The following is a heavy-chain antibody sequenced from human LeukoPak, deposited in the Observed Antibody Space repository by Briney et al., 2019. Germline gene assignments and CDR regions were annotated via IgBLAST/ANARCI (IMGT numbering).Heavy chain of an antibody. Sequence: SETLSLTCTVSGGSISSYYWSWIRQPAGKGLEWIGRIYTSGSTNYNPSLKSRVTMSVDTSKNQFSLKLSSVTAADTAVYNCASTRGPYCSGGSCYGNGYYFDYWGQGTLVTVSS. CDR3: ASTRGPYCSGGSCYGNGYYFDY. D-gene: IGHD2-15*01. J-gene: IGHJ4*02. CDR1: GGSISSYY. V-gene: IGHV4-4*07. CDR2: IYTSGST.